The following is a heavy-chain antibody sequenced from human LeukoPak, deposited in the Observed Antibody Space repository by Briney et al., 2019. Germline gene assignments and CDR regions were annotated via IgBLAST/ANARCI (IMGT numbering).Heavy chain of an antibody. D-gene: IGHD3-22*01. CDR1: GGSFSGYY. J-gene: IGHJ4*02. CDR2: INHSGST. Sequence: SETLSLTCAVYGGSFSGYYWSWIRQPQGKGLEWIGEINHSGSTNYNLSLKSRVTISVDTSKNQFSLRLSSVTAADTAVYYCARKGGKTYYYDSSGYYFFDYWGQGTLVTVSS. CDR3: ARKGGKTYYYDSSGYYFFDY. V-gene: IGHV4-34*01.